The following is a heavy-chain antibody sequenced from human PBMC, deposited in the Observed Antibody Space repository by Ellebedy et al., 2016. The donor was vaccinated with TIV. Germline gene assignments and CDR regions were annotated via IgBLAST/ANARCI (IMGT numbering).Heavy chain of an antibody. V-gene: IGHV3-74*01. J-gene: IGHJ4*02. Sequence: GESLKISCAASGFTFSSYWMHWVRQAPGKGLVWVSRINSDGSSTSYADSVKGRFTISRDNAKNTLYLQMNSLRAEDTAVYYCARDHVSGWALGYWGQGTLVTVSS. D-gene: IGHD6-19*01. CDR2: INSDGSST. CDR1: GFTFSSYW. CDR3: ARDHVSGWALGY.